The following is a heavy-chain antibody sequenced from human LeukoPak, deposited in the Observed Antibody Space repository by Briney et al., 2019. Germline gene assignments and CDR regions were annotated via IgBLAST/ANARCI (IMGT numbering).Heavy chain of an antibody. J-gene: IGHJ4*02. CDR3: ATGMAGL. CDR2: IKSKSNGGTT. Sequence: GGSLRLSCAASQFSLTNAWMGWVRQAPGKGLEWVARIKSKSNGGTTDYAAPVKGRFTLSRDDSENTLYLQMDSLTTDDTAVYYCATGMAGLRGRGTLVTVSS. D-gene: IGHD5-24*01. V-gene: IGHV3-15*01. CDR1: QFSLTNAW.